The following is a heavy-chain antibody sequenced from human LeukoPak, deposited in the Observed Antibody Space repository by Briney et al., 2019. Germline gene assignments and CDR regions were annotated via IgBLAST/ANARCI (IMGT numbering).Heavy chain of an antibody. V-gene: IGHV1-46*01. D-gene: IGHD3-22*01. J-gene: IGHJ4*02. CDR2: INPSGGST. CDR1: GYTFTSYY. Sequence: GASVRVSCKASGYTFTSYYMHWVRQAPGQGLEWMGIINPSGGSTSYAQKFQGRVTMTRDTSTSTVYMELSSLRSEDTAVYYCARDLSYGSGYYYFDYWGQGTLVTVSS. CDR3: ARDLSYGSGYYYFDY.